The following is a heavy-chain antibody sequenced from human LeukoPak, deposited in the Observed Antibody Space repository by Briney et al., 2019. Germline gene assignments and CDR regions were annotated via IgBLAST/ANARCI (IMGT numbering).Heavy chain of an antibody. CDR3: AREGSMIVVVNDAFDI. D-gene: IGHD3-22*01. Sequence: ASVKVSCKASGYTFTSYDINWVRQATGQGLEWMGWMNPNSGNTGYAQKFQGRVTMTRDMSTSTVYMELSSLRSEDTAVYYCAREGSMIVVVNDAFDIWGQGTMVTVSS. CDR2: MNPNSGNT. CDR1: GYTFTSYD. J-gene: IGHJ3*02. V-gene: IGHV1-8*01.